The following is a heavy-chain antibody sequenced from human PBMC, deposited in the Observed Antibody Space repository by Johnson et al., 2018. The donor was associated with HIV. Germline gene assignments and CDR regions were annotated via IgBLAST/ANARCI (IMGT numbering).Heavy chain of an antibody. CDR3: TRGGQWLASRGAFDI. Sequence: VQLVESGGGLVQPGGSLRLSCAASGFTFSSYWMSWVRQAPGKGLEWVAFIRYDGSDKFYADSVKGRFTISRDNSKNPLYLQMNSLKTEDTAVYYCTRGGQWLASRGAFDIWGQGTMVTVSS. J-gene: IGHJ3*02. V-gene: IGHV3-30*02. CDR2: IRYDGSDK. CDR1: GFTFSSYW. D-gene: IGHD6-19*01.